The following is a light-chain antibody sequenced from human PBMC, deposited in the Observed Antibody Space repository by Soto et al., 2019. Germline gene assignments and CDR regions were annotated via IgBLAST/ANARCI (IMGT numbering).Light chain of an antibody. J-gene: IGKJ1*01. Sequence: DIQMTQSPSSLSASVGDRVTITCRASQSISNYVNWYQHKPGKAPKLLIYAASSLQSGVPSRFSGSGSATDFTLTISSLQPEDFTTYFCQQSYDTPWTFGQGTKVEI. CDR1: QSISNY. V-gene: IGKV1-39*01. CDR2: AAS. CDR3: QQSYDTPWT.